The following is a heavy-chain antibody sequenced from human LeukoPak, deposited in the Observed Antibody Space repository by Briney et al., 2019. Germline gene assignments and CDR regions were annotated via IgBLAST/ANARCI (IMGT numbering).Heavy chain of an antibody. CDR1: GFTFSSYW. Sequence: GGSLRLSCAASGFTFSSYWMHWVRQAPGKGLVWVSRINSDGSSTSYAASVKGRFTISRDNAENTLYLQMNSLRAEDTAVYYCARNQLGYYYDSSGYGFDYWGQGTLVTVSS. CDR3: ARNQLGYYYDSSGYGFDY. CDR2: INSDGSST. V-gene: IGHV3-74*01. D-gene: IGHD3-22*01. J-gene: IGHJ4*02.